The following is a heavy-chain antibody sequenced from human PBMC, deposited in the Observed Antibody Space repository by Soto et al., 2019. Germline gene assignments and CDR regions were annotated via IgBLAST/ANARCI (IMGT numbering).Heavy chain of an antibody. CDR2: IHHSGST. CDR1: GGSISSGGYS. CDR3: ARLPDR. V-gene: IGHV4-30-2*01. J-gene: IGHJ5*02. D-gene: IGHD2-2*01. Sequence: PSETLSLTCAVSGGSISSGGYSWSWIRQPPGKGLEWIGYIHHSGSTYYNPSLKSRVTISVDRSKNQFSLKLSSVTAADTAVYYYARLPDRWGQGTLVTAPQ.